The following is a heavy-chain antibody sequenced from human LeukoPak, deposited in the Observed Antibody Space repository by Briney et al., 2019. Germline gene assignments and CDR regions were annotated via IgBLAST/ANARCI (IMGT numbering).Heavy chain of an antibody. CDR2: IYYSGST. D-gene: IGHD6-19*01. CDR1: DGSITSYF. Sequence: SETLSLTCSVSDGSITSYFWSWIRQSPGKGLEWIGYIYYSGSTSYNPSLKSRVTISVDTSKNQFSLRLSSATAADTAIYYCARIDRAVAGTIDYWGQGTLVTVSS. V-gene: IGHV4-59*08. CDR3: ARIDRAVAGTIDY. J-gene: IGHJ4*02.